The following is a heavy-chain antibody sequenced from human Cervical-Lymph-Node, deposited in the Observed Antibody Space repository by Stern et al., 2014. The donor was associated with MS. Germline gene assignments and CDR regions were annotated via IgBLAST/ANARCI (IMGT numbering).Heavy chain of an antibody. J-gene: IGHJ3*02. D-gene: IGHD1-14*01. CDR3: ARELPDLNAFDI. Sequence: QVQLQESGPGLVKPSGTLSLTCAVSGGSISSSNWWSWVRQSPGKGLEWIGEIYHSGGTKYSPSFESRVIISVDKSKNQVSLKLSYVTAADTAVYYCARELPDLNAFDIWGQGTMVTVSS. CDR2: IYHSGGT. V-gene: IGHV4-4*02. CDR1: GGSISSSNW.